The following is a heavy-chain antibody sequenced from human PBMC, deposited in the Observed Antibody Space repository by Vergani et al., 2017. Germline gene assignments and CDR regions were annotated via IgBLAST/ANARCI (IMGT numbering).Heavy chain of an antibody. V-gene: IGHV1-18*01. D-gene: IGHD3-10*01. J-gene: IGHJ5*02. CDR1: GYTFTSYG. CDR2: ISAYNGNT. Sequence: QVQLVQSGAEVKKPGASVKVSCKASGYTFTSYGISWARQAPGQGLEWMGWISAYNGNTNYAQKLQGRVTMTTDTSTSTAYMELRSLRSDDTAVYYCARGNTGLLWFGEFLDYNWFDPWGQGTLVTVAS. CDR3: ARGNTGLLWFGEFLDYNWFDP.